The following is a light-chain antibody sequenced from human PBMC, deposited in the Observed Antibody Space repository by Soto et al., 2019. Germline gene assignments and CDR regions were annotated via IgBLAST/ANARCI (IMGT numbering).Light chain of an antibody. CDR1: SSDVGGYNY. CDR3: CSYAASYTP. J-gene: IGLJ2*01. V-gene: IGLV2-14*01. Sequence: QSALTQPASVSGSPGQSITISCTGTSSDVGGYNYVSWYQQHPGKAPKLMIYEVSNRPSGVSNRFSGSKSGNTASLTISGLQADDEADYYCCSYAASYTPFGGGTKLTVL. CDR2: EVS.